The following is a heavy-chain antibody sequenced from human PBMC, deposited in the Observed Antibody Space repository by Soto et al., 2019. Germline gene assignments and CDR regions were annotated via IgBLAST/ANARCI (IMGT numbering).Heavy chain of an antibody. D-gene: IGHD5-18*01. J-gene: IGHJ6*02. Sequence: PGGSLRLSCAAPGFTFSSYDMHWVRQATGKGLEWVSAIGTAGDTYYPGSVKGRFTISRENAKNSLYLQMNSLRAEDTAVYYCARDTAMVTDYYYGMDVWGQGTTVTVSS. CDR3: ARDTAMVTDYYYGMDV. CDR1: GFTFSSYD. CDR2: IGTAGDT. V-gene: IGHV3-13*01.